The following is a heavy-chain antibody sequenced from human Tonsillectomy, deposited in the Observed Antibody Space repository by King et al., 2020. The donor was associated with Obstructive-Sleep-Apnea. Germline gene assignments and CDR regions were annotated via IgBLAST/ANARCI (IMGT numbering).Heavy chain of an antibody. V-gene: IGHV3-64*01. J-gene: IGHJ4*02. CDR1: GFTFSSYA. CDR3: ARIEVRGSHDY. CDR2: ISNNGDST. Sequence: VQLVESGGDLGQPGGALRLSCAASGFTFSSYAMHWVRQAPGKGLEYVSAISNNGDSTYYANSVKGRFTISRDNSKNTLYLQMGSLRAEDMAVYYCARIEVRGSHDYWGQGTLVTVSS. D-gene: IGHD6-25*01.